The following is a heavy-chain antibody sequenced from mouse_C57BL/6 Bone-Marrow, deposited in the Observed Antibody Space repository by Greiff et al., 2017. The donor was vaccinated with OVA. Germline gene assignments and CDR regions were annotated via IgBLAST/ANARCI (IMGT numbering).Heavy chain of an antibody. V-gene: IGHV1-55*01. CDR3: AGGDGSSSEFAY. Sequence: QVQLKQPGAELVKPGASVKMSCKASGYTFTSYWITWVKQRPGQGLEWIGDIYPGSGSTNYNEKFKSKTTLTVDTSSSTAYMQLSSLTSEDSAVYDCAGGDGSSSEFAYWGQGTLVTVSA. CDR1: GYTFTSYW. D-gene: IGHD1-1*01. J-gene: IGHJ3*01. CDR2: IYPGSGST.